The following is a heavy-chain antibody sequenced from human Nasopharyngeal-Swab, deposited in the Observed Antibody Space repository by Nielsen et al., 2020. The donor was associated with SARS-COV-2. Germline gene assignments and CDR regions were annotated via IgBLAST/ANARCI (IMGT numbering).Heavy chain of an antibody. CDR3: ARDGDYYGSGSYYPRYYGMDV. V-gene: IGHV1-2*06. J-gene: IGHJ6*02. D-gene: IGHD3-10*01. CDR2: IDPNTGGT. Sequence: WVRQAPGQGLEWMGRIDPNTGGTSSAQIFQGRVTMTRDTSASTAYVELSSLRSEDTAVYYCARDGDYYGSGSYYPRYYGMDVWGQGTTVTVSS.